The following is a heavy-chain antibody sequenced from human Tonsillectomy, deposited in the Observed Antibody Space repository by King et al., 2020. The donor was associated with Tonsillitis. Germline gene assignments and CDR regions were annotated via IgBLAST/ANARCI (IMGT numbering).Heavy chain of an antibody. Sequence: VQLQESGPGLVKPSETLSLTCTVSGGSISSYYWSWIRQPPGKGLEWIGYIYYSGSTNYNPSLQSRVTISVDTSKNQFSLKLSSVTAADTAVYYCASDVGIGLGFDYWGQGTLVTVSS. CDR3: ASDVGIGLGFDY. CDR1: GGSISSYY. V-gene: IGHV4-59*01. J-gene: IGHJ4*02. CDR2: IYYSGST. D-gene: IGHD3/OR15-3a*01.